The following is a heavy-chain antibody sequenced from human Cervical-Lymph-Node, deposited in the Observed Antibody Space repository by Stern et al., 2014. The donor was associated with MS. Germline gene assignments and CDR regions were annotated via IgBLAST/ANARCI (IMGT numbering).Heavy chain of an antibody. D-gene: IGHD1-1*01. CDR2: ITNVGST. CDR1: GFTFSRDY. J-gene: IGHJ4*02. V-gene: IGHV3-53*01. Sequence: MQLVQSGGGVIQPGGSLRLSCTASGFTFSRDYMTWVRQAPGKGLEWVSLITNVGSTFYTDSVKGRFTISRDDSKNTVYLHMTSLRAEDTAMYYCARDTSSPERSDWWGQGTLVTVSS. CDR3: ARDTSSPERSDW.